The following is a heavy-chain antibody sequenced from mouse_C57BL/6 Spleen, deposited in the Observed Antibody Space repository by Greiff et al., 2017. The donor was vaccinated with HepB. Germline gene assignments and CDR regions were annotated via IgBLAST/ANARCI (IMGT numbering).Heavy chain of an antibody. CDR2: IDPNSGGT. CDR3: ARPYDGSSRDWYFDV. CDR1: GYTFTSYW. V-gene: IGHV1-72*01. J-gene: IGHJ1*03. Sequence: QVQLQQSGAELVKPGASVKLSCKASGYTFTSYWMHWVKQRPGRGLEWIGRIDPNSGGTKYNEKFKSKATLTVDKPSSTAYMQLSSLTSEDSAVYYCARPYDGSSRDWYFDVWGTGTTVTVSS. D-gene: IGHD1-1*01.